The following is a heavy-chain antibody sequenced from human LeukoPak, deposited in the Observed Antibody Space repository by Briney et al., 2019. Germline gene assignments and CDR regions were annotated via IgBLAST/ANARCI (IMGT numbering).Heavy chain of an antibody. J-gene: IGHJ4*02. CDR3: ARASYCSGGSCYSDY. V-gene: IGHV1-18*01. CDR2: ISAYNGNT. D-gene: IGHD2-15*01. CDR1: GYTFTSYS. Sequence: ASVKVSCKASGYTFTSYSISWVRQAPGQGLEWMGWISAYNGNTIYAQKVKGRVTMATDTSTSTAYMELRSLKSDDTAVYYCARASYCSGGSCYSDYWGQGTLVTVSS.